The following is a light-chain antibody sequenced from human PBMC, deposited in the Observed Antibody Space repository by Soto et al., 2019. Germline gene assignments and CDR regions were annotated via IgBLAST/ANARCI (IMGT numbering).Light chain of an antibody. J-gene: IGKJ1*01. CDR1: QSVASNY. CDR2: AAS. Sequence: EIVLTQSPGTLPLSPGERATLSCRASQSVASNYLAWYQQKPGQAPRLLIYAASGRAAGIPDRFSGSGSGTDFTLTISSLEPEDFAVYYCQQYGSAPWTFGHGTKVEIK. V-gene: IGKV3-20*01. CDR3: QQYGSAPWT.